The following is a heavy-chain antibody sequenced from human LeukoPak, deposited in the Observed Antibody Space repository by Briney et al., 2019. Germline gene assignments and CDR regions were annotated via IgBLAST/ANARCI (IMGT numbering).Heavy chain of an antibody. J-gene: IGHJ4*02. D-gene: IGHD3-9*01. Sequence: SETLSLTCTVSGYSISSGYYWGWIRQPPGKGLEWIGSIYHSGSTYYNPSLKSRVTISVDTSKNQFSLKLSSVTAADTAVYYCARDQRRYFDWSYYPVDYWGQGTLVTVSS. CDR3: ARDQRRYFDWSYYPVDY. CDR1: GYSISSGYY. V-gene: IGHV4-38-2*02. CDR2: IYHSGST.